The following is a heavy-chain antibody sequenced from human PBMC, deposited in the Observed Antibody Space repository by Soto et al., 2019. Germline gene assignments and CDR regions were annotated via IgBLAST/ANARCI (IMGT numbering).Heavy chain of an antibody. V-gene: IGHV4-31*03. CDR2: IYYSGST. D-gene: IGHD6-19*01. CDR1: GGSISSGGYY. J-gene: IGHJ3*02. CDR3: ARGGRSDWQVALDI. Sequence: TLSLTCTVSGGSISSGGYYWSWIRQHPGKGLEWIGYIYYSGSTYYNPSLKSRVTISVDTSKNQFSLKLSSVTAADTAVYYCARGGRSDWQVALDIWGQGTMVTVSS.